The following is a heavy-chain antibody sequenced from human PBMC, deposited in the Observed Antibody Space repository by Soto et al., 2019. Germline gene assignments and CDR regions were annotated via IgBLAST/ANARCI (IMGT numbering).Heavy chain of an antibody. CDR2: IYFSGST. J-gene: IGHJ4*02. Sequence: LEPPSLPRTVFGGSIVGISDDWVSTSKSPGKGLAWIGNIYFSGSTYYNPSLKSRVAISVDTPKNQFSLKLSSVTAADMAVYYCARLKYHSSSPSAYWGQGTLVTVSS. CDR1: GGSIVGISDD. V-gene: IGHV4-39*01. CDR3: ARLKYHSSSPSAY. D-gene: IGHD3-22*01.